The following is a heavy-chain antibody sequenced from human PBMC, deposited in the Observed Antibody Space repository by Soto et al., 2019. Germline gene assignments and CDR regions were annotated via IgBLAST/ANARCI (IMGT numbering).Heavy chain of an antibody. CDR2: IIPIFGTA. D-gene: IGHD4-17*01. Sequence: SVKVSCKASGGTFSSYAISGVRQARGQGLAWMGGIIPIFGTANYAQKSQGRVLLTADKSPSPDYMELSSLRSEDTAVYYCPSFDYGGHSGAFDIWGQGPMATVSS. CDR1: GGTFSSYA. V-gene: IGHV1-69*06. J-gene: IGHJ3*02. CDR3: PSFDYGGHSGAFDI.